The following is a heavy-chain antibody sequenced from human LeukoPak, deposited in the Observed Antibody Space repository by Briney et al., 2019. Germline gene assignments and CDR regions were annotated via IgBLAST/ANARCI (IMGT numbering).Heavy chain of an antibody. CDR1: GYSFTSYW. V-gene: IGHV5-51*01. CDR3: GRAQTYDFWSGYYHY. CDR2: IYPGDSDT. J-gene: IGHJ4*02. Sequence: GESLKISCKGSGYSFTSYWIGWVRQMPGKGLEWMGIIYPGDSDTRYSPSFQGQVTISADKSISTAYLQWSSLKASDTAMYYCGRAQTYDFWSGYYHYWGQGTLVTVSS. D-gene: IGHD3-3*01.